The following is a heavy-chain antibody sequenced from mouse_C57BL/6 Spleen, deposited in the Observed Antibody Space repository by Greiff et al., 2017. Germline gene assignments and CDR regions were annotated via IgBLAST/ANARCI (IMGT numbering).Heavy chain of an antibody. CDR3: AREIYYYGSSYGGMDY. D-gene: IGHD1-1*01. J-gene: IGHJ4*01. CDR2: IHPNSGST. V-gene: IGHV1-64*01. CDR1: GYTFTSYW. Sequence: QVQLKQPGAELVKPGASVTLSCKASGYTFTSYWMHWVKQRPGQGLEWIGMIHPNSGSTNYNEKFKSKATLTVDKSSSTAYMQLSSLTSEDSAVYYCAREIYYYGSSYGGMDYWGQGTSVTGSS.